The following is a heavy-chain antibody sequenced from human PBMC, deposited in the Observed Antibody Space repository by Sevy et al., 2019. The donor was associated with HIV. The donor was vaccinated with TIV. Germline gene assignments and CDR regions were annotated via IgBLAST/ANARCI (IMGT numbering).Heavy chain of an antibody. J-gene: IGHJ6*02. CDR1: GGSINNYY. V-gene: IGHV4-59*01. Sequence: SETLSLTCTVSGGSINNYYWSWIRQPPGKGLEWIGYIYYRGSTNYNPSLKSRVTISLDTSKNQFSLRLSSVTAADTAVYYCARFGRYDFWSGYFHRYGMDVWGQGTTVTVSS. D-gene: IGHD3-3*01. CDR3: ARFGRYDFWSGYFHRYGMDV. CDR2: IYYRGST.